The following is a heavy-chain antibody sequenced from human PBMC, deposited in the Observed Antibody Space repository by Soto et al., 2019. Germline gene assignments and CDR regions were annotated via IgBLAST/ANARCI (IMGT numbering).Heavy chain of an antibody. D-gene: IGHD6-19*01. Sequence: SVKVSCKASGGTFSSYAISWVRQAPGQGLEWMGGIIPIFGTANYAQKFQGRVTITADESTSTAYMELSSLRSEDTAVYYCARDASAAIKQWHPYYYYGMDVWGQGTTVTVSS. V-gene: IGHV1-69*13. CDR3: ARDASAAIKQWHPYYYYGMDV. J-gene: IGHJ6*02. CDR1: GGTFSSYA. CDR2: IIPIFGTA.